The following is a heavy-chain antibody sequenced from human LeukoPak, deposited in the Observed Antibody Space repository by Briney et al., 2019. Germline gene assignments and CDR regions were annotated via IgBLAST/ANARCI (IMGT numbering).Heavy chain of an antibody. Sequence: GRSLRLSCAASGFTFDDYAMNWVRQAPGKGLEWVSGISWNSGILGYADSVKGRFTISRDNAKNSLYLQMNSLRAEDTAVYYCARDGGSSWSNYFDYWGQGTLVTVSS. CDR1: GFTFDDYA. J-gene: IGHJ4*02. CDR3: ARDGGSSWSNYFDY. D-gene: IGHD6-13*01. CDR2: ISWNSGIL. V-gene: IGHV3-9*01.